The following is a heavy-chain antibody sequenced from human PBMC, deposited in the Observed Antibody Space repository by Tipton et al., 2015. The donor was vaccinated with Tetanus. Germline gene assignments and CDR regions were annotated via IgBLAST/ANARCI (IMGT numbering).Heavy chain of an antibody. J-gene: IGHJ5*02. CDR2: INPSGGGSS. CDR3: ARAPYYTNQRIRFDP. CDR1: GGSLSGYH. Sequence: GLVKPSETLSLSCAVYGGSLSGYHWSWIRQPPGKGLEWIGEINPSGGGSSNYDPSLKSRVTISVDTSQKSFSLNLTSVTAADTAVYYCARAPYYTNQRIRFDPWGQGTLVTVSS. D-gene: IGHD4-11*01. V-gene: IGHV4-34*09.